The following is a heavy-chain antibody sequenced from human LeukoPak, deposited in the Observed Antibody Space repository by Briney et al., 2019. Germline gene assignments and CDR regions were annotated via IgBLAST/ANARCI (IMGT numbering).Heavy chain of an antibody. V-gene: IGHV4-34*01. J-gene: IGHJ5*02. Sequence: SGTLSLTCAVYGGSFSGYYWSWIRPPPGKGLEWIGEINHSGSTNYNPSLKSRVTISVDTSKNQFSLKLSSVTAADTAVYYCARDSSSARWFDPWGQGTLVTVSS. D-gene: IGHD6-6*01. CDR2: INHSGST. CDR3: ARDSSSARWFDP. CDR1: GGSFSGYY.